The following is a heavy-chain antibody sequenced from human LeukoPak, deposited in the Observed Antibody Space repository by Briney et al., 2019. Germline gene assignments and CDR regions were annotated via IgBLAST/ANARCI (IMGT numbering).Heavy chain of an antibody. J-gene: IGHJ6*03. Sequence: PGGSLRLSCAASGFTFSSYSMNWVRQAPGKGLEWVSYISSSGSTIYYADSVKGRFTISRDNAKNSLYLQMNSLRAEDTAVYYCAREAYYDSSGYYTHYYYYYMDVWGKGTTVTISS. D-gene: IGHD3-22*01. V-gene: IGHV3-48*04. CDR1: GFTFSSYS. CDR2: ISSSGSTI. CDR3: AREAYYDSSGYYTHYYYYYMDV.